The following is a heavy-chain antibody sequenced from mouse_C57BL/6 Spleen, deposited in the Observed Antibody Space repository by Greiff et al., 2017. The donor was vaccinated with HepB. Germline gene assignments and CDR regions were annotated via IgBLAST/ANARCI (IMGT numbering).Heavy chain of an antibody. V-gene: IGHV1-59*01. D-gene: IGHD1-1*01. Sequence: QVQLQQPGAELVRPGTSVKLSCKASGYTFTSYWMHWVKQRPGQGLEWIGVIDPSDSYTNYNQKFKGKATLTVDTSSTTAYMQLSSLTSEDTAIYDCSHVASVVATNLDDWGQGTTVTVAS. J-gene: IGHJ2*01. CDR2: IDPSDSYT. CDR3: SHVASVVATNLDD. CDR1: GYTFTSYW.